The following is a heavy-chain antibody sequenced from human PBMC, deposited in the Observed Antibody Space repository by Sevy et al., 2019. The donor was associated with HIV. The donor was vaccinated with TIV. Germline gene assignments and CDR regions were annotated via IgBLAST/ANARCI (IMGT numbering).Heavy chain of an antibody. CDR1: GFAFSDYG. CDR3: ARDPRLFGDYLLTYFDY. V-gene: IGHV3-33*01. J-gene: IGHJ4*02. D-gene: IGHD4-17*01. CDR2: IWYDGNNQ. Sequence: GESLKISCVASGFAFSDYGMHWVRQAPGKGLEWVAVIWYDGNNQHYADSVRGRFTISRDNSKNTLYLQLSSLRAEDTAVYYCARDPRLFGDYLLTYFDYWGQGVLVTVSS.